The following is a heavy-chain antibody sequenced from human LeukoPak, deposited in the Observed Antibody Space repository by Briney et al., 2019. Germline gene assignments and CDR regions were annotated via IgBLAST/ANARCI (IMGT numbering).Heavy chain of an antibody. Sequence: PGGSLRLSCAASGFTFSSYSMNWVRQAPGKGLEWVGFIRGKAYGGTTEYAASVKGRFTISRDDSESTTYLQINSLKTEDTAVYYCTRGSDTIFGVARDGFDSWGQGTPVTVSS. V-gene: IGHV3-49*04. CDR2: IRGKAYGGTT. D-gene: IGHD3-3*01. CDR3: TRGSDTIFGVARDGFDS. J-gene: IGHJ4*02. CDR1: GFTFSSYS.